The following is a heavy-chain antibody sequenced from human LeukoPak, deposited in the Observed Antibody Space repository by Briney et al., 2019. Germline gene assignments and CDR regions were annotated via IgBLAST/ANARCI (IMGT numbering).Heavy chain of an antibody. Sequence: GGSLRLSCAASGFTFSSYEMNWVRQVPGKGLEWVSYISSSGSTIYYADSVKGRFTISRDNAKNSLYLQMNSLRAEDTAVYYCATLYSYGYWADYWGQGTLVTVSS. D-gene: IGHD5-18*01. CDR1: GFTFSSYE. CDR3: ATLYSYGYWADY. V-gene: IGHV3-48*03. J-gene: IGHJ4*02. CDR2: ISSSGSTI.